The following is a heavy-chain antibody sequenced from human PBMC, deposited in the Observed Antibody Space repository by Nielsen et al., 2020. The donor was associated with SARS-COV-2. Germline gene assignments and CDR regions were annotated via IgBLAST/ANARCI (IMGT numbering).Heavy chain of an antibody. Sequence: GESLKISCAASGFTFSNYWMNWVRQAPGKGLEWVANIKQDGSDKYYVDSVKGRFIVSRDNAKNSLDLQMNSLRAEDTAVYYCARGTIPTYYYYYGMDVWGQGTTVTVSS. CDR2: IKQDGSDK. CDR1: GFTFSNYW. D-gene: IGHD3-9*01. J-gene: IGHJ6*02. V-gene: IGHV3-7*03. CDR3: ARGTIPTYYYYYGMDV.